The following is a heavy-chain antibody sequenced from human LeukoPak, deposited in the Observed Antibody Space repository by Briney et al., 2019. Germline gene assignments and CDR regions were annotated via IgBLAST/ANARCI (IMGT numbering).Heavy chain of an antibody. CDR3: ARIIGYGSGMIQYNWFDP. D-gene: IGHD3-10*01. CDR2: ISSSGSTI. CDR1: GFTFSSYS. Sequence: PGGSLRLSCAASGFTFSSYSMNWVRQAPGKGLEWVSYISSSGSTIYYADSVKGRFTISRDNAKNSLYLQMNSLRAEDTAVYYCARIIGYGSGMIQYNWFDPWGQGTLVTVSS. V-gene: IGHV3-48*04. J-gene: IGHJ5*02.